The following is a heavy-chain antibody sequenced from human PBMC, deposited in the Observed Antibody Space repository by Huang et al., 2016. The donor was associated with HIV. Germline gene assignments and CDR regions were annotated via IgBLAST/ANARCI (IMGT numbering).Heavy chain of an antibody. CDR3: AKDQGQWLAYFDS. Sequence: VRLVQSGGGVVQPGRSLRLSCAASGITFRNYAMHWVRQGPGKGLDWVEGTSADGSGQYYVDSVKGRFIISKDNSNETLFLEMRSLKSEDTAVYFCAKDQGQWLAYFDSWGQGTLVTVSS. D-gene: IGHD6-19*01. CDR2: TSADGSGQ. V-gene: IGHV3-30*18. CDR1: GITFRNYA. J-gene: IGHJ4*02.